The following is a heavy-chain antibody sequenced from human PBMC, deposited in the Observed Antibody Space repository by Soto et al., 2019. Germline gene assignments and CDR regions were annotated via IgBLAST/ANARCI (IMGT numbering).Heavy chain of an antibody. CDR3: AKSDCSSTSCYYWYYYYYYMDV. Sequence: GGSLRLSCAASGFTFSSYAMSWVRQAPGKGLEWVSAISGSGGSTYYADSVKGRFTISRDNSKNTLYLQMNSLRAEDTAVYYCAKSDCSSTSCYYWYYYYYYMDVWGKGTTVTVSS. CDR2: ISGSGGST. J-gene: IGHJ6*03. D-gene: IGHD2-2*01. CDR1: GFTFSSYA. V-gene: IGHV3-23*01.